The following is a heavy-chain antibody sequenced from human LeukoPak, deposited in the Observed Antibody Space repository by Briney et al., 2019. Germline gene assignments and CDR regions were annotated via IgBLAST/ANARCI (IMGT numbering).Heavy chain of an antibody. CDR1: GGSISSGSYY. V-gene: IGHV4-61*02. D-gene: IGHD6-6*01. CDR3: ARGFGFEDSSSFDY. CDR2: IYTSGST. J-gene: IGHJ4*02. Sequence: SQTLSLTCTVSGGSISSGSYYWSWIRQPAGKGLEWIGRIYTSGSTNYNPSLKSRVTISVDTSKNQFSLKLSSVTAADTAVYYCARGFGFEDSSSFDYWGQGTLVTVSS.